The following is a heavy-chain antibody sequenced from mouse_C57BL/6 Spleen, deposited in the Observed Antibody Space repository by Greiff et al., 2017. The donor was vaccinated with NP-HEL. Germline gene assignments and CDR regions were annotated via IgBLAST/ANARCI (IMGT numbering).Heavy chain of an antibody. CDR2: IDPETGGT. V-gene: IGHV1-15*01. D-gene: IGHD1-1*01. J-gene: IGHJ2*01. CDR1: GYTFTDYE. CDR3: TRSGYGSIFDY. Sequence: QVQLKQSGAELVRPGASVTLSCKASGYTFTDYEMHWVKQTPVHGLEWIGAIDPETGGTAYNQKFKGKAILTADKSSSTAYMELRSLTSEDSAVYYCTRSGYGSIFDYWGQGTTLTVSS.